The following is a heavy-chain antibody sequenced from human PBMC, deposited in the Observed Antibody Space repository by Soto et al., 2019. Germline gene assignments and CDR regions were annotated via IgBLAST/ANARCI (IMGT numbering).Heavy chain of an antibody. V-gene: IGHV3-11*04. Sequence: LRLSCAASGFTFSDYYMTWIRQAPWKGLEWVPYISSSSSTIYYADSVKGRFTISRDNAKNSLYLQMNSLRDEDTAVYYCARDTTIFGVVISPSYYGMDVWGQGTTVTVYS. CDR3: ARDTTIFGVVISPSYYGMDV. CDR2: ISSSSSTI. J-gene: IGHJ6*02. CDR1: GFTFSDYY. D-gene: IGHD3-3*01.